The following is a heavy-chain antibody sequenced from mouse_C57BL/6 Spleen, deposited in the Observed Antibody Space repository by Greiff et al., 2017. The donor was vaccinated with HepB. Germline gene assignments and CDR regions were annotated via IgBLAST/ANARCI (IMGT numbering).Heavy chain of an antibody. CDR3: ARHYGYDGEGWFAY. D-gene: IGHD2-2*01. J-gene: IGHJ3*01. Sequence: QLHLKESGSALVSPGTSVKISCKASGYTFTHYCLCWAKQRPGPGLGWIGALYPGCGYTNYNEKFKGTATLTAVKSSSTAYMQFSSLTSEDSAIYYSARHYGYDGEGWFAYWGQGTLVTVSA. V-gene: IGHV1-63*01. CDR1: GYTFTHYC. CDR2: LYPGCGYT.